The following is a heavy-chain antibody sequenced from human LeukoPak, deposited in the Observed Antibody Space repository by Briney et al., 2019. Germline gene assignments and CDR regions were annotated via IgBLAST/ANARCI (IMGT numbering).Heavy chain of an antibody. J-gene: IGHJ4*02. V-gene: IGHV3-23*01. CDR2: ISGNGGST. CDR1: GFTFSNYG. Sequence: GGSLRLSCEASGFTFSNYGMNWVRQAPGKGLEWVSGISGNGGSTYYGESVKGRFTISRDNSKNTMYLQMNSLRADDTAVYYCAKAHQWLDYFAYWGQGTLFTVSP. CDR3: AKAHQWLDYFAY. D-gene: IGHD6-19*01.